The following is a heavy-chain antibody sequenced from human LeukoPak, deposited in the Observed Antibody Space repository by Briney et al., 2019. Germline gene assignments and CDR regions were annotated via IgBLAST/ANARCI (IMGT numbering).Heavy chain of an antibody. V-gene: IGHV1-46*01. CDR3: ASSSRYQLPNSEFDY. CDR2: INPSGGST. Sequence: GASVKASCKASGYTFTSQYMHWVRQAPGQGLEWMGIINPSGGSTSYAQKFQGRITMTRDMSTSTVYMELSSLRSDDTAVYYCASSSRYQLPNSEFDYWGQGTLVTVSS. J-gene: IGHJ4*02. D-gene: IGHD2-2*01. CDR1: GYTFTSQY.